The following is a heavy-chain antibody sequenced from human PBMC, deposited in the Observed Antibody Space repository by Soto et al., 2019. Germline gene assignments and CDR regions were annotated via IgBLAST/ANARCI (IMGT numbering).Heavy chain of an antibody. Sequence: GASVKVSCKASGYTFTSYDINWVRQATGQGLEWMGWMNPNSGNTGYAQKFQGRVTMTRNTSISTAYMELSSLRSEDTAVYYCARALSVTLKYCSGGSCYPRVYYYYYMDVWGKGTTVTVSS. CDR3: ARALSVTLKYCSGGSCYPRVYYYYYMDV. CDR1: GYTFTSYD. D-gene: IGHD2-15*01. CDR2: MNPNSGNT. J-gene: IGHJ6*03. V-gene: IGHV1-8*01.